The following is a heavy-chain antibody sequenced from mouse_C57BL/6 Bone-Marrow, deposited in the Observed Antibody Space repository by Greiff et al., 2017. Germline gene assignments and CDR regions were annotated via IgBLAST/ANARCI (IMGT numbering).Heavy chain of an antibody. CDR2: ISGGGGNN. D-gene: IGHD1-1*01. Sequence: EVMLVESGGGLVKPGGSLKLSCAASGFTFSSYTMSWVRQTPEKRLQWGAAISGGGGNNYYPDSVKGRFTISRDNDKNILYLQMSSLMSEDTALFYCSRQVTTVLATKYFDVWGTGTTVTVSS. CDR1: GFTFSSYT. V-gene: IGHV5-9*01. CDR3: SRQVTTVLATKYFDV. J-gene: IGHJ1*03.